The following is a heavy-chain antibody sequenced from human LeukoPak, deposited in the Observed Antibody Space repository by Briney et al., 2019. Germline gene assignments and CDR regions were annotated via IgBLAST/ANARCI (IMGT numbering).Heavy chain of an antibody. D-gene: IGHD6-19*01. CDR2: IYTSGST. J-gene: IGHJ4*02. Sequence: SETLSLTCTVSGGSISSGSYYWSWIRQPAGKGLEWFGRIYTSGSTNYNPSLKSRVTISADTSKNQFSLKLSSVTAADTAVYYCARDRSVADTSLGYWGQGTLVTASS. CDR1: GGSISSGSYY. CDR3: ARDRSVADTSLGY. V-gene: IGHV4-61*02.